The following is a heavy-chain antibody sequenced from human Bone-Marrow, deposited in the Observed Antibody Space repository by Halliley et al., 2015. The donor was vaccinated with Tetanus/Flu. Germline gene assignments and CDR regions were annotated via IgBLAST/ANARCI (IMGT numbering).Heavy chain of an antibody. CDR3: TSSSVIAWYYFHF. V-gene: IGHV3-66*01. J-gene: IGHJ4*02. D-gene: IGHD6-6*01. Sequence: LGWVSLIYSDTTTHSADSVKGRFTISRGDSKNTVYLQMDSLRAEDTAVYYCTSSSVIAWYYFHFWGQGTLVTVSA. CDR2: IYSDTTT.